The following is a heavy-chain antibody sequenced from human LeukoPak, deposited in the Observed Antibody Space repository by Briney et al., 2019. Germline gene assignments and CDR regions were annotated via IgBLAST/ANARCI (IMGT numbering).Heavy chain of an antibody. D-gene: IGHD6-13*01. J-gene: IGHJ4*02. Sequence: GASVKVSCKASGGTFSNYAISWVRQAPGQGLEWMGGIIPIFGTTKYAQKFQGRVTITTDESTSTAYMELSSLRSEDTAVYYCARGASRHGSSWEFDYWGQGTLVTVSS. CDR2: IIPIFGTT. CDR3: ARGASRHGSSWEFDY. V-gene: IGHV1-69*05. CDR1: GGTFSNYA.